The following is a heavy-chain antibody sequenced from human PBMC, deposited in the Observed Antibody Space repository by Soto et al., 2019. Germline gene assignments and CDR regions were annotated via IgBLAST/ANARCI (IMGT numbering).Heavy chain of an antibody. D-gene: IGHD3-16*01. Sequence: QVQLVESGGGVVQPGRSLRLSCAASGFTFSSYSMHWVRQAPGKGLEWGAGISYDGSNKYYADSVKGRFTISRDNSKNTLYLQMTSLRAEDTAVYYCAKVVGQFSGHDYNGMDVWGQGTTVTVSS. CDR1: GFTFSSYS. J-gene: IGHJ6*02. CDR2: ISYDGSNK. V-gene: IGHV3-30*18. CDR3: AKVVGQFSGHDYNGMDV.